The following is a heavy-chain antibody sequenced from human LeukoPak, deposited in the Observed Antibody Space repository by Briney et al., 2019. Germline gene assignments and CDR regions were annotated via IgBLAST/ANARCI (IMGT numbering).Heavy chain of an antibody. CDR1: GFTFSSYA. V-gene: IGHV3-23*01. D-gene: IGHD4-17*01. CDR2: ISGSGGST. J-gene: IGHJ4*02. Sequence: GGSLRLSCAASGFTFSSYAMSWVRQAPGKGLEWVSAISGSGGSTYYADSVKGRFTISRDNSKNALYLQMNSLRAEDTAVYYCAKVVYGDYIRYFDYWGQGTLVTVSS. CDR3: AKVVYGDYIRYFDY.